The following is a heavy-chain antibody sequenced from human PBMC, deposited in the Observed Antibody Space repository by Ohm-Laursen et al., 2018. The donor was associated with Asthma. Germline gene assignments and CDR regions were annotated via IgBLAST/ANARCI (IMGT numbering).Heavy chain of an antibody. V-gene: IGHV3-21*01. CDR1: GYTFSRYS. D-gene: IGHD1-26*01. CDR2: ISTASSFM. J-gene: IGHJ1*01. CDR3: ARIGPEWELPGREYSLHH. Sequence: SLRLSCAASGYTFSRYSIHWVRQIPGKGLEWVASISTASSFMYYADSVRGRFTTSRDNARNSVYLQMNSLRAEETALYYCARIGPEWELPGREYSLHHWGEGTLVTVSS.